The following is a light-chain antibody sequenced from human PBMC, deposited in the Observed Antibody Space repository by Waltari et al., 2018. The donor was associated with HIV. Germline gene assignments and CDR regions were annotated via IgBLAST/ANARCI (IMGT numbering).Light chain of an antibody. CDR3: GTWDSSLSDVV. V-gene: IGLV1-51*01. J-gene: IGLJ2*01. CDR2: DNK. Sequence: QSVLTQPPSVSAAPGQQVTISCSGSSPNIGTTYVSWYQQLPGTAPKLLIYDNKKRPSGIPDRFSGSKSGTSATLGITGLQTGDEADYYCGTWDSSLSDVVFGGGTKLTVL. CDR1: SPNIGTTY.